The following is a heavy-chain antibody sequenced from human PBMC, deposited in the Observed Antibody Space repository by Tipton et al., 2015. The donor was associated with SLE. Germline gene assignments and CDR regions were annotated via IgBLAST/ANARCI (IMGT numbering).Heavy chain of an antibody. CDR1: GYIFSQYW. D-gene: IGHD1-26*01. CDR2: IYPGDSDT. J-gene: IGHJ3*02. V-gene: IGHV5-51*03. Sequence: QLVQSGADVRKPGESLKISCKGSGYIFSQYWIGWVRQMPGKGLNWMGIIYPGDSDTRYSPSFQGHVSISADKSTSTVYLQWDSLKASDTAMYYCARFRREEDVFHIWGPGTMVTVSS. CDR3: ARFRREEDVFHI.